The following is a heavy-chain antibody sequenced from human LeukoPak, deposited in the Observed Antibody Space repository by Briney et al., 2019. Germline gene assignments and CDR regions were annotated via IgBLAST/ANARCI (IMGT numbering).Heavy chain of an antibody. Sequence: GGSLRLSCAASGFSFSTYTMNWVRQAPGKGLEWVSSISSSSSNIYYEDSMKGRFTISRDNAMNSLYLQLNSLTAEDTAVYYCVRGLIDYWGQGTLVTVSS. V-gene: IGHV3-21*01. CDR2: ISSSSSNI. CDR3: VRGLIDY. J-gene: IGHJ4*02. D-gene: IGHD6-19*01. CDR1: GFSFSTYT.